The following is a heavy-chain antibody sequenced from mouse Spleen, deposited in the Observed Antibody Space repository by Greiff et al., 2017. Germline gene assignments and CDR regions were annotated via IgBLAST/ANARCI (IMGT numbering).Heavy chain of an antibody. V-gene: IGHV1-7*01. Sequence: QVQLKESGAELAKPGASVKLSCKASGYTFTSYWMHWVKQRPGQGLEWIGYINPSSGYTKYNQKFKDKATLTADKSSSTAYMQLSSLTYEDSAVYYCAREVYSNFAWFAYWGQGTLVTVSA. D-gene: IGHD2-5*01. CDR3: AREVYSNFAWFAY. CDR1: GYTFTSYW. J-gene: IGHJ3*01. CDR2: INPSSGYT.